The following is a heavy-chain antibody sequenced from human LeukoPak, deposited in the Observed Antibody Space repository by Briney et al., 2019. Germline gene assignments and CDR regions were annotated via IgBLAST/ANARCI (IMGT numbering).Heavy chain of an antibody. CDR2: ISSSSSTI. J-gene: IGHJ6*03. Sequence: GGSLRLSCAASGFTFSSYSMNWVRQAPGKGLEWVSYISSSSSTIYYADSVKGRFTLSTDNAKNSLYLQSNSLRAEDTAVYYCARDDLSSDGAVYYYYMDVWGKGTTVTVSS. D-gene: IGHD6-6*01. V-gene: IGHV3-48*01. CDR3: ARDDLSSDGAVYYYYMDV. CDR1: GFTFSSYS.